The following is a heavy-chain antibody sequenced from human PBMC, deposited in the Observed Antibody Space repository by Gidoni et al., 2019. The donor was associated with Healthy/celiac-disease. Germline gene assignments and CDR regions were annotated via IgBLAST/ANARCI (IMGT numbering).Heavy chain of an antibody. CDR2: IYYSGST. Sequence: QVQLQESGPGLVKPSQTLSLTCTVPGGSTSSGGYSWSWIRQHPGKGLEWIGYIYYSGSTYYNPSLKSRVTISVDTSKNQFSLKLSSVTAADTAVYYCARGGPTMEAKKNWWFDPWGQGTLVTVSS. CDR3: ARGGPTMEAKKNWWFDP. CDR1: GGSTSSGGYS. V-gene: IGHV4-31*03. J-gene: IGHJ5*02. D-gene: IGHD3-10*01.